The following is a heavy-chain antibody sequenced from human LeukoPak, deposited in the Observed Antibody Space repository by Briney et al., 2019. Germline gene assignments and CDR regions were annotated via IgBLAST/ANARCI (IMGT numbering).Heavy chain of an antibody. CDR3: ASGWVAATMAFDI. J-gene: IGHJ3*02. D-gene: IGHD2-15*01. V-gene: IGHV3-30-3*01. Sequence: GGTLRHSCVDGGVTFRRYAKNWVGEAPVKALEGVAVISYDGSNKYYADSVKGRFTISRDNSKNTLYLQMNSLRAEDTAVYYCASGWVAATMAFDIWGQGTMVTVSS. CDR1: GVTFRRYA. CDR2: ISYDGSNK.